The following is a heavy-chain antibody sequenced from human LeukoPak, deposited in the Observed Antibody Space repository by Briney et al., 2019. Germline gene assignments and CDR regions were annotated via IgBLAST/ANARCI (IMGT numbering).Heavy chain of an antibody. CDR2: ISSTSSYK. CDR3: ARCYASGSYGIDY. J-gene: IGHJ4*02. V-gene: IGHV3-21*01. CDR1: GFTFGSYS. Sequence: GGSLRLSCAASGFTFGSYSMNWVRQVPGKGLQWVSSISSTSSYKYYADSVKGRFTVSRDNAKNSLSLQMDSLGAEDTAVYYCARCYASGSYGIDYWGQGTLVTVSS. D-gene: IGHD3-10*01.